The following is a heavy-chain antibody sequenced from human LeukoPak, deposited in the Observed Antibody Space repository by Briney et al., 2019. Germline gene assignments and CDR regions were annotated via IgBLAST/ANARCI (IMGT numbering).Heavy chain of an antibody. CDR3: ARDRREDIVVVPAPHPLQVRGSFDP. CDR2: IIPIFGTA. Sequence: GASVKVSCKASGGTFSSYAISWVRQAPGQGLEWMGGIIPIFGTANYAQKFQGRVTITADESTSTAYMELSSLRSEDTAVYYCARDRREDIVVVPAPHPLQVRGSFDPWGQGTLVTVSS. D-gene: IGHD2-2*01. V-gene: IGHV1-69*13. J-gene: IGHJ5*02. CDR1: GGTFSSYA.